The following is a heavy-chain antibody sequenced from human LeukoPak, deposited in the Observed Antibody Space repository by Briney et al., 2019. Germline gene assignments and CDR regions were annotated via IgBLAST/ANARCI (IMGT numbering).Heavy chain of an antibody. CDR1: GFTFSSHA. CDR2: ISGSGGST. Sequence: GGSLRLSCAASGFTFSSHAMSWVRQAPGKGLEWVSAISGSGGSTYYADSVKGRFTISRDNSKNTLYLQMNSLRAEDTAVYYCAKDPTLELNFDYWGQGTLVTVSS. V-gene: IGHV3-23*01. J-gene: IGHJ4*02. D-gene: IGHD1-26*01. CDR3: AKDPTLELNFDY.